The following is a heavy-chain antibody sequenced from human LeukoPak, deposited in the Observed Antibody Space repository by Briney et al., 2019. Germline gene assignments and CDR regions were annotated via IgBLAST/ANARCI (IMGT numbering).Heavy chain of an antibody. CDR1: GYTFTTYY. J-gene: IGHJ5*02. CDR3: ARDHSGSQHWFDP. CDR2: INPSVGST. V-gene: IGHV1-46*01. Sequence: ASVKVSCKASGYTFTTYYVHWVRQAPGQGLEWMGVINPSVGSTSYAQKFQGRVTMTRDTSTSTVYMEMSSLRSEGTAVYYCARDHSGSQHWFDPWGQGTLVTVSS. D-gene: IGHD1-26*01.